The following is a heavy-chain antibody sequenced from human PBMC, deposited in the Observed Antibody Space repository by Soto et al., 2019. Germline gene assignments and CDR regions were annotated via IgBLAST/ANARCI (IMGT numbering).Heavy chain of an antibody. J-gene: IGHJ6*02. V-gene: IGHV1-69*13. CDR3: ARDYLSHYYDSSGKYSYYGMDV. CDR2: IIPIFGTA. D-gene: IGHD3-22*01. Sequence: SVKVSCKASGGTFSSYAISWVRQAPGQGLEWMGGIIPIFGTANYAQKFQGRVTITADESTSTAYMELSSLRSEDTAVYYCARDYLSHYYDSSGKYSYYGMDVWGQGPTVTVSS. CDR1: GGTFSSYA.